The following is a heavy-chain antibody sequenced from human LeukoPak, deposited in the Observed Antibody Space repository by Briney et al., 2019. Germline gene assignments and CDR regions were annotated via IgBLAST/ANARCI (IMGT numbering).Heavy chain of an antibody. Sequence: SETLSLTCAVYGGSFSGYYWSWIRQPPGKGLEWIGEINHSGSTNYNPSFKSRVTISVDTSKNQFSLKLSSVTAADTAVYYCARTSYYYDSSGYRSYYFDYWGQGTLVTVSS. J-gene: IGHJ4*02. D-gene: IGHD3-22*01. CDR2: INHSGST. CDR3: ARTSYYYDSSGYRSYYFDY. V-gene: IGHV4-34*01. CDR1: GGSFSGYY.